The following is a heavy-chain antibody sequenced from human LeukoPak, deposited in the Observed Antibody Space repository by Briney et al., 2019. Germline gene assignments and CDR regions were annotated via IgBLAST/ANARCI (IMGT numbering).Heavy chain of an antibody. Sequence: GESLKISCKGSGYSFTSYWIGWVRQMHGKGLEWMGIIYPGDSDTRYSPSFQGQVTISADKSISTAYLQWSSLKASDSAMYYCARLPYCGSDCYPNWFDPWGQGTLVTVSS. CDR1: GYSFTSYW. D-gene: IGHD2-21*02. V-gene: IGHV5-51*01. CDR2: IYPGDSDT. CDR3: ARLPYCGSDCYPNWFDP. J-gene: IGHJ5*02.